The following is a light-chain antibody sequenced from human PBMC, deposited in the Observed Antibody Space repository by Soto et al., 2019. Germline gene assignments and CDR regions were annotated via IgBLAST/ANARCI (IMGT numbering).Light chain of an antibody. CDR2: DVS. Sequence: QSALTQPRSVSGSLGQSVTISCTGTSSDVGGYNYVSWYQQSPGRAPKLMIYDVSQRPSGAPDRFSGSKSGNTASLTISGLLAEDEADYYCCSYAGSYIYVFGTGTKVTVL. J-gene: IGLJ1*01. CDR3: CSYAGSYIYV. CDR1: SSDVGGYNY. V-gene: IGLV2-11*01.